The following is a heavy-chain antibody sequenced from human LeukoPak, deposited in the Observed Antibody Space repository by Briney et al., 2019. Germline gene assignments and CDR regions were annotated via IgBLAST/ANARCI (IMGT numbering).Heavy chain of an antibody. J-gene: IGHJ6*02. Sequence: SVKVSCKASRGTFSSYAISWVRQAPGQGLEWMGRIIPIFGTADYAQKFQGRVTITADESTSTAYMELSSLRSEDTAVYYCARDGITIFGVVTYYGMDVWGQGTTVTVSS. CDR1: RGTFSSYA. CDR2: IIPIFGTA. CDR3: ARDGITIFGVVTYYGMDV. D-gene: IGHD3-3*01. V-gene: IGHV1-69*15.